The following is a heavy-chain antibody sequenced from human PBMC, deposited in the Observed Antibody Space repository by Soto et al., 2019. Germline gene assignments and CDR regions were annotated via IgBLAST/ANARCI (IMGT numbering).Heavy chain of an antibody. CDR1: SGSISSYY. V-gene: IGHV4-4*07. CDR3: ARERRYLDWLLVFDY. D-gene: IGHD3-9*01. J-gene: IGHJ4*02. Sequence: SATLSLTCTVSSGSISSYYWSWIRQPAGKGLEWIGRIYISGSTNYNPSLKSRVTLSVDTSKNQFSLKLSSVTAADTAVYYCARERRYLDWLLVFDYWGQGALVTVSS. CDR2: IYISGST.